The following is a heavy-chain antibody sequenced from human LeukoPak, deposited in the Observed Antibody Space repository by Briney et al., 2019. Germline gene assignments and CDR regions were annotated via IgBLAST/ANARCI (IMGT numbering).Heavy chain of an antibody. CDR2: LNPNSGNT. CDR3: AREPYPPPWYYFDY. J-gene: IGHJ4*02. CDR1: GYTFTSYD. D-gene: IGHD2-8*02. V-gene: IGHV1-8*03. Sequence: GASVKVSCKASGYTFTSYDINWVRQATGQGLEWMGWLNPNSGNTGYAQKFQGRVTITRTTSISTAYMELSSLRSEDTAVYYCAREPYPPPWYYFDYWGQGTLVTVSS.